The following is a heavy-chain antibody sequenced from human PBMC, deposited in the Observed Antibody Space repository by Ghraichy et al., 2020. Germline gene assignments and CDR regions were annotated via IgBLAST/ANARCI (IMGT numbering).Heavy chain of an antibody. V-gene: IGHV1-18*04. D-gene: IGHD3/OR15-3a*01. Sequence: ASVKVSCKASGYTFTDFGISWVRQAPGQGLEWMGWISAYNGDTNFAQRFQGRVTMTTDTSTRTAYMTLKSLTSDDTAVFYCVRDLGTDAAMIFWDFWGQGTLVTVSS. CDR1: GYTFTDFG. CDR2: ISAYNGDT. CDR3: VRDLGTDAAMIFWDF. J-gene: IGHJ4*02.